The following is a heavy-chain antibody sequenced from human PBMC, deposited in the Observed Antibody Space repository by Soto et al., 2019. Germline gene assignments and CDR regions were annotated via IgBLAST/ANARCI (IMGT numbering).Heavy chain of an antibody. Sequence: GESLKISCKGSGYTFTNYWITCVRQMPGKGLEWMGRIDPNDSYTNYSPSFRGHVTISTDKSISTAYLQWSSLTASDSAIYYCASDSDSSGVDAFDVWGQGTMVTVSS. CDR2: IDPNDSYT. J-gene: IGHJ3*01. CDR3: ASDSDSSGVDAFDV. D-gene: IGHD3-22*01. V-gene: IGHV5-10-1*01. CDR1: GYTFTNYW.